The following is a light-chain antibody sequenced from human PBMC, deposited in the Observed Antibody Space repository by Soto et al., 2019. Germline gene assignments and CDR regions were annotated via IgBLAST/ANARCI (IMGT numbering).Light chain of an antibody. CDR3: QQYGSSPPYT. CDR1: QSVSSSY. V-gene: IGKV3-20*01. CDR2: GAS. J-gene: IGKJ2*01. Sequence: EIVLTQSPGTLSLSPGERATLSCRASQSVSSSYLAWYQQKPGQAPRLLIYGASSRATGIPARFSGSGSGTDFTLTIRRLEPEDFAMYYCQQYGSSPPYTFGQGTKVEIK.